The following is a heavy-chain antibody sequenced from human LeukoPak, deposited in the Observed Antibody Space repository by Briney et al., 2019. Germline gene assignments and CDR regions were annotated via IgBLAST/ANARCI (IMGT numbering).Heavy chain of an antibody. Sequence: GGSLRLSCAASGFTFSSYGMHWVRQAPGEGLEWVAVIWYDGSNKYYADSVKGRFTISRDNSKNTLYLQMNSLRAKDTAVYYCAREDYGDYGGTDYWGQGTLVTVSS. CDR3: AREDYGDYGGTDY. V-gene: IGHV3-33*01. CDR1: GFTFSSYG. D-gene: IGHD4-17*01. CDR2: IWYDGSNK. J-gene: IGHJ4*02.